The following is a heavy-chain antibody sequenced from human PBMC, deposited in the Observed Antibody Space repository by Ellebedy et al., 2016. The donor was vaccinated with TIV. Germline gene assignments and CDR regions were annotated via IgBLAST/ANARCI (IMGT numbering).Heavy chain of an antibody. D-gene: IGHD2-2*02. V-gene: IGHV4-59*01. CDR3: ARSPLPYTFDY. Sequence: MPSETLSLTCSVSGGSISSYYWSWIRQPPGKGLEWNGYIYYSGSTNYNPSLKSRVTISVDTSKNQFSLKLSSVTAADMAVYYCARSPLPYTFDYWGQGTLVTVSS. CDR2: IYYSGST. CDR1: GGSISSYY. J-gene: IGHJ4*02.